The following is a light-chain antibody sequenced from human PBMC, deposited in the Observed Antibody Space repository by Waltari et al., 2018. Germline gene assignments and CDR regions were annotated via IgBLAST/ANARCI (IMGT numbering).Light chain of an antibody. J-gene: IGKJ1*01. CDR3: QQYNFWPLT. V-gene: IGKV3-15*01. Sequence: EVVMPQSPATLSVSLGERVTLSCRATDKVNSNLAWPQQKPGQAPRLLIYGASTSATGIPARFSGSGSGTQFTLTISSLQTEDFAVYYCQQYNFWPLTFGQGTKVEI. CDR2: GAS. CDR1: DKVNSN.